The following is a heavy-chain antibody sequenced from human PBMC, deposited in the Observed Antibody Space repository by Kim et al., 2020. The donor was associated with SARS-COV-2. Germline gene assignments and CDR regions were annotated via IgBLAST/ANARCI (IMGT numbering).Heavy chain of an antibody. V-gene: IGHV3-49*02. Sequence: EYAASVKGRFTISRDDSQSIAYLQMNSLKTEDTAVYYCTRYDFWSGYYFDYWGQGTLVTVSS. D-gene: IGHD3-3*01. J-gene: IGHJ4*02. CDR3: TRYDFWSGYYFDY.